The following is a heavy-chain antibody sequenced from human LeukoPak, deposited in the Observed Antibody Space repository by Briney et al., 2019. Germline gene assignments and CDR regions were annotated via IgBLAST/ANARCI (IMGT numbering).Heavy chain of an antibody. CDR1: GYTFTSYY. V-gene: IGHV1-46*01. D-gene: IGHD6-13*01. J-gene: IGHJ5*02. Sequence: ASVKVSCKASGYTFTSYYMHWVRQAPGQGLEWMGIINPSGGSTSYAQKFQGRFTMTTDTSTNTAYMELRSLRFDDTAVYFCAKDEAWGIEAAGTVGACDHRGQGTLVTVSS. CDR2: INPSGGST. CDR3: AKDEAWGIEAAGTVGACDH.